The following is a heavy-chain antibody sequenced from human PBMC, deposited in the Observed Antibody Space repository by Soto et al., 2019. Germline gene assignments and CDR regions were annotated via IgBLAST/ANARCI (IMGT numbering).Heavy chain of an antibody. Sequence: QVQLVESGGGVVQPGRSLRLSCAASGFTFSSYGMHWVRQAPGKGLGWVAVISYDGSNKYYADSVKGRFTISRDNSKNTLYLQMNCLRAEDTAVYYCAKDLGSQSEAFDIWGQGTMVTVSS. CDR2: ISYDGSNK. D-gene: IGHD3-10*01. J-gene: IGHJ3*02. CDR3: AKDLGSQSEAFDI. V-gene: IGHV3-30*18. CDR1: GFTFSSYG.